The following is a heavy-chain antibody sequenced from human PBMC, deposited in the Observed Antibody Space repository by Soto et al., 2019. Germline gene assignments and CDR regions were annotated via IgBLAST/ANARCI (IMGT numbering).Heavy chain of an antibody. Sequence: EVQLLESGGGLVQPGGSLRLSCAASGITFSSHAMRWVRQAPGKGLEWVSAVSGSGGSTYYADSVKGRFTISRDNSKNTLYLQMNSLRAEDTAVYYCARRGPGTYFDYWGQGTLVTVSS. CDR2: VSGSGGST. J-gene: IGHJ4*02. V-gene: IGHV3-23*01. D-gene: IGHD6-13*01. CDR1: GITFSSHA. CDR3: ARRGPGTYFDY.